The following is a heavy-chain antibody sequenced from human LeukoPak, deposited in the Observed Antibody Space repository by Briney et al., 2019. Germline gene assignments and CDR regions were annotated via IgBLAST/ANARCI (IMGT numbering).Heavy chain of an antibody. J-gene: IGHJ3*02. CDR1: GFTFSSYA. Sequence: GGSLRLSCSASGFTFSSYAMHWVRQAPGKGLEYVSAISSNGGSTYYADSVKGRFTISGDNSKNTPYLQMSSLRAEDTAVYYCVKDSEGVYGAFDIWGQGTMVTVSS. CDR2: ISSNGGST. CDR3: VKDSEGVYGAFDI. V-gene: IGHV3-64D*06. D-gene: IGHD2-8*01.